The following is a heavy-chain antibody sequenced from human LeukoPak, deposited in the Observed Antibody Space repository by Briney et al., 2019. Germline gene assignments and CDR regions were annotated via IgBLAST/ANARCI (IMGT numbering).Heavy chain of an antibody. V-gene: IGHV4-34*01. CDR3: ARSERLLQAPFDP. CDR2: INHSGTT. CDR1: GGSFRGYY. Sequence: SETLSLTCAVYGGSFRGYYWSWIRQSPGKGLEWIGEINHSGTTNYNPSLKSRVAISVDTSKNQFSLKLTSMTAEDTAVYYCARSERLLQAPFDPWGRGTLVTVSS. D-gene: IGHD3-3*01. J-gene: IGHJ5*02.